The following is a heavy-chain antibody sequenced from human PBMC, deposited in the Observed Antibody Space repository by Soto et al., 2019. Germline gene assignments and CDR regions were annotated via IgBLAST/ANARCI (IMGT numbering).Heavy chain of an antibody. CDR1: GFTVSNTY. V-gene: IGHV3-53*01. Sequence: GSLRLSCAASGFTVSNTYMTWVRQPPGKGLECVSVIYTAGGTNYADSVKGRFIISRDNSKNTLYLQMNSLRAEDTAVYYCARALPVAKGGFDPWGQGTLVTVSS. D-gene: IGHD2-2*01. CDR3: ARALPVAKGGFDP. J-gene: IGHJ5*02. CDR2: IYTAGGT.